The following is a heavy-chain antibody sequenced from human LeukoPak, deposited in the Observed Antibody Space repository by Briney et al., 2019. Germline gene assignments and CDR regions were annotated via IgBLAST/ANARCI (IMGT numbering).Heavy chain of an antibody. D-gene: IGHD4-23*01. CDR3: ARDKYGGNPGYYFDF. Sequence: PSETLSLTCTVPGGSISSGGYYWSWIRQHPGKGLEWIGCIYYSGSTYYDPSLKSRVTISVDTSRNQFSLKLSSVTAADTAVYYCARDKYGGNPGYYFDFWGQGTLVTVSS. J-gene: IGHJ4*02. V-gene: IGHV4-31*03. CDR1: GGSISSGGYY. CDR2: IYYSGST.